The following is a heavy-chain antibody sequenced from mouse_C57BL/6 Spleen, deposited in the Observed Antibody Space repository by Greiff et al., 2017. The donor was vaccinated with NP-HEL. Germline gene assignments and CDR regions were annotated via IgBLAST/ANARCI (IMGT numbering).Heavy chain of an antibody. CDR3: ARRRGAYDYDGFDY. CDR1: GYTFTDYN. J-gene: IGHJ2*01. CDR2: INPNNGGT. V-gene: IGHV1-18*01. Sequence: VQLKQSGPELVKPGASVKIPCKASGYTFTDYNMDWVKQSHGKSLEWIGDINPNNGGTIYNQKFKGKATLTVDKSSSTAYMELRSLTSEDTAVYYCARRRGAYDYDGFDYWGQGTTLTVSS. D-gene: IGHD2-4*01.